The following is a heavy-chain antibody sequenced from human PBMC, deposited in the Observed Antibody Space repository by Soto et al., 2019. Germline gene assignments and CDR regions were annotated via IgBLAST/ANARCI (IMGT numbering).Heavy chain of an antibody. J-gene: IGHJ4*02. CDR2: ISYDGSQT. Sequence: VQLVQSGGGVVQPGGSLRLSCAATGFQFGSYAMHWVRQAPGRGLEWVAHISYDGSQTYYGDTVKGRLTIARDNSENTLYLEMNSLRLQDTAVYYCAREGVFGLLHIIPPDYWGQGVLVSVSS. CDR3: AREGVFGLLHIIPPDY. CDR1: GFQFGSYA. D-gene: IGHD2-21*01. V-gene: IGHV3-30*04.